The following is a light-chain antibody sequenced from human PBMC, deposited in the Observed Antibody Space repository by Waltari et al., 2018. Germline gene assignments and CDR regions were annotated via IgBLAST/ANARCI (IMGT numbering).Light chain of an antibody. J-gene: IGKJ4*01. CDR2: DAS. CDR3: QQRSNWPLT. V-gene: IGKV3-11*01. Sequence: EIVLTQSPATLSLSLGERATLSCRASQNLGSSFAWYQQQPGQPPRLLIYDASNRAAGIPARFSGTGSGTDFTLTISSLEPEDFVVYYCQQRSNWPLTFGGGTKVEI. CDR1: QNLGSS.